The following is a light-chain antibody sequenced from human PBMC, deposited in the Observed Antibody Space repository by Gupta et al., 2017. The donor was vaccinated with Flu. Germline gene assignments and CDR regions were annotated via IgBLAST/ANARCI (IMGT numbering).Light chain of an antibody. CDR2: EVN. V-gene: IGLV2-23*02. CDR3: CSDGYGGRRL. CDR1: VGSDCV. Sequence: VGSDCVDSYQQQPHGNAPMVIFNEVNRRPAGVYDRFCGSKAGNTASMTISGLEADDEADYYCCSDGYGGRRLFGGGTKLTVL. J-gene: IGLJ3*02.